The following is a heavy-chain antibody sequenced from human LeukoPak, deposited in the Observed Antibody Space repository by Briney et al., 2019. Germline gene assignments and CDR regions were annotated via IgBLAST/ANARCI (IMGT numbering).Heavy chain of an antibody. CDR1: GYIFMSYG. D-gene: IGHD3-3*01. V-gene: IGHV1-18*01. J-gene: IGHJ4*02. CDR2: ISTYSGNT. CDR3: ASSPGRYYDFWSGSYGNY. Sequence: GASVKVSCKASGYIFMSYGINWVRQAPGQGLEWMGWISTYSGNTNYEQKFQGRVTMTTDTSTSTAYMELRSLRSDDTAVYYCASSPGRYYDFWSGSYGNYWGQGTLVTVSS.